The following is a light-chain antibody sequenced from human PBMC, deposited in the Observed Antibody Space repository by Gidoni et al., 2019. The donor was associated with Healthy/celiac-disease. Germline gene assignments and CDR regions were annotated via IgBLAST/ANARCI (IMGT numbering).Light chain of an antibody. V-gene: IGKV3-11*01. CDR1: QSVSSY. J-gene: IGKJ4*01. CDR3: QQRSNWPPSLT. Sequence: ELVLTQSPATLSLSPGERATLTCRASQSVSSYLAWYQQKPGQAPRLLIYDASNRATGIPARFSGSGSETDFTLTISSLEPEDFAVYYCQQRSNWPPSLTFGGGTKVEIK. CDR2: DAS.